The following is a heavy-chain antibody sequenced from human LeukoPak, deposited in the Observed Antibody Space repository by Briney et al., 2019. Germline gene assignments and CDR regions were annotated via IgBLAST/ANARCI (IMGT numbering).Heavy chain of an antibody. CDR3: ARRRITMVRGTLRPDAFDI. Sequence: SETLSLTCTVSGGSISSYYWSWIRQPPGKGLEWIGEINHSGSTNYNPSLKSRVTISVDTSKNQFSLKLSSVTAADTAVYYCARRRITMVRGTLRPDAFDIWGQGTMVTVSS. J-gene: IGHJ3*02. V-gene: IGHV4-34*01. D-gene: IGHD3-10*01. CDR1: GGSISSYY. CDR2: INHSGST.